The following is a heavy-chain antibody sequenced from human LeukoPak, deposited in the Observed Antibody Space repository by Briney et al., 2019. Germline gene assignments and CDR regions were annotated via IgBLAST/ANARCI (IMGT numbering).Heavy chain of an antibody. V-gene: IGHV1-69*13. J-gene: IGHJ4*02. D-gene: IGHD2-21*02. CDR2: IIPIFGTA. Sequence: SVKVSCKASGRTFSSYAISWVRQAPGQGLEWMGGIIPIFGTANYAQKFQGRVTITADESTSTAYMELSSLRSEDTAVYYCARARVVTQYFDYWGQGTLVTVSS. CDR3: ARARVVTQYFDY. CDR1: GRTFSSYA.